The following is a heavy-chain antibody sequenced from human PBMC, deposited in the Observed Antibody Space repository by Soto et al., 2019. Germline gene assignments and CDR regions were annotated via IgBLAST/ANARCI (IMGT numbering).Heavy chain of an antibody. J-gene: IGHJ4*02. V-gene: IGHV4-4*03. CDR1: GGSISSSNW. Sequence: LRRTLSLTCAVSGGSISSSNWWSWVRQPPGKGLEWIGEIYHSGSTNYNPSLKSRVTISVDKSKNQFSLKLSSVTAADTAVYYCARSPNYYDSSGYYYTPRYFDYWGQGTLVTVSS. D-gene: IGHD3-22*01. CDR3: ARSPNYYDSSGYYYTPRYFDY. CDR2: IYHSGST.